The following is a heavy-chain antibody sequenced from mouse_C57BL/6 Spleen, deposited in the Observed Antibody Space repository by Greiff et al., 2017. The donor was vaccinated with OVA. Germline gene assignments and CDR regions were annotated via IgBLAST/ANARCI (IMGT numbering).Heavy chain of an antibody. CDR1: GYTFTSYW. V-gene: IGHV1-53*01. CDR2: INPSNGGT. Sequence: QVQLQQPGTELVKPGASVKLSCKASGYTFTSYWMHWVKQRPGPGLEWIGNINPSNGGTNYNEKFKSKATLTVDKSSSTAYMQLSSLTSEDSAVYYCARSSSNYGYYFDYWGQGTTLTVSS. D-gene: IGHD2-5*01. CDR3: ARSSSNYGYYFDY. J-gene: IGHJ2*01.